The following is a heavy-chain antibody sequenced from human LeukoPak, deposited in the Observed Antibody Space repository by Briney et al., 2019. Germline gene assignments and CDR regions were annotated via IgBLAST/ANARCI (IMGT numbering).Heavy chain of an antibody. D-gene: IGHD6-13*01. CDR3: ASSSREY. CDR2: IKQDGSEK. Sequence: GGSLRLSCAASGFTFSNHWMSWVRQAPGKGLEWVANIKQDGSEKYYVDSVKGRFTINRDNAKNSLYLQMNSLRAEDTAVYYCASSSREYWGQGTLVTVSS. CDR1: GFTFSNHW. J-gene: IGHJ4*02. V-gene: IGHV3-7*01.